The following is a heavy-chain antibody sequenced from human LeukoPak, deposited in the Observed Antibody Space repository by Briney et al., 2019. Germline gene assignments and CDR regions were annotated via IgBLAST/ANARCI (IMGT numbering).Heavy chain of an antibody. V-gene: IGHV3-48*03. Sequence: GGSRRLSCAASGFTFNNYQMNWVRQAPGKGLECISYISSSRRTIYYADSLKGRFTVSRDNAKNSLYLRMNNLRAEDTAVYYCARGVYYFDYSGQGTLVTVSP. J-gene: IGHJ4*02. D-gene: IGHD6-13*01. CDR2: ISSSRRTI. CDR1: GFTFNNYQ. CDR3: ARGVYYFDY.